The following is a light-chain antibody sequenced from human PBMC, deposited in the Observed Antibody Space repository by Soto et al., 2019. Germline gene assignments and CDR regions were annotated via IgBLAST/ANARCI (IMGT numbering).Light chain of an antibody. CDR3: QHLNNYPPFT. Sequence: MQLTQSPSSLSASVGDRVSITCRASQDIQTYLAWYQQKRGEAPKLLISGTFTLQSGVPSRFNGSGSGTDFTLTISRLQPEDFATYYCQHLNNYPPFTFGPGTKVDLE. J-gene: IGKJ3*01. CDR2: GTF. CDR1: QDIQTY. V-gene: IGKV1-9*01.